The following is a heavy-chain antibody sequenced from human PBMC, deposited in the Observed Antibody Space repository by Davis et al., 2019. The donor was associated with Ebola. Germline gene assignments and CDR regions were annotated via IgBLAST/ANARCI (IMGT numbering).Heavy chain of an antibody. CDR2: IKEDGSAK. D-gene: IGHD4-17*01. CDR1: GFTFSTYW. V-gene: IGHV3-7*01. J-gene: IGHJ4*02. Sequence: PGGSLRLSCAASGFTFSTYWMMWVRQAPGKGLEWVASIKEDGSAKYYVDTVKGRFTISRDNAKNSLSLLMNSLRDEDTAVYYCAREILYGANNGDYWGQGTRVSVSS. CDR3: AREILYGANNGDY.